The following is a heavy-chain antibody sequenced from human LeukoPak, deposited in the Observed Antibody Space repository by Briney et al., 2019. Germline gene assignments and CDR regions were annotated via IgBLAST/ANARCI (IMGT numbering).Heavy chain of an antibody. CDR2: FNHSWGA. CDR3: ARGGGSYYSRRNFGAFDI. D-gene: IGHD1-26*01. CDR1: SGSFSGYY. Sequence: SETLSLTCGVYSGSFSGYYWTWFRQPPGKGLEWIGEFNHSWGAKYNPSLKSRVTISVDTSKNQFSLKLSSVTAADTAVYYCARGGGSYYSRRNFGAFDIWGQGTMVTVSS. V-gene: IGHV4-34*01. J-gene: IGHJ3*02.